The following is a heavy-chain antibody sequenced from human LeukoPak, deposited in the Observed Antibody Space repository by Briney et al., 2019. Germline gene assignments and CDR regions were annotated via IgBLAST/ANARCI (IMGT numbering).Heavy chain of an antibody. Sequence: PSETLSLTCAVYGGSFSGYCWSWIRQPPGKGLEWIGEINHSGSTNYNPSLKSRVTISVDTSKNQFSLKLSSVTAADTAVYYCARGPFTREFDYWGQGTLVTVSS. J-gene: IGHJ4*02. D-gene: IGHD2/OR15-2a*01. CDR1: GGSFSGYC. V-gene: IGHV4-34*01. CDR2: INHSGST. CDR3: ARGPFTREFDY.